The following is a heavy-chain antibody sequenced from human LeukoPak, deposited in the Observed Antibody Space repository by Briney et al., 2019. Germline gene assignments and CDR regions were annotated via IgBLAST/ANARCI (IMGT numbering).Heavy chain of an antibody. V-gene: IGHV1-8*01. Sequence: ASVKVSCKASGYTFTSYDINWVRQATGQGLEWMGWMNPSSGNTGYAQKFQGRVTMTRNTSISTAYMELSSLRSEDTAVYYCARHSGGYDRRGFDPWGQGTLVTVSS. CDR1: GYTFTSYD. CDR3: ARHSGGYDRRGFDP. J-gene: IGHJ5*02. CDR2: MNPSSGNT. D-gene: IGHD5-12*01.